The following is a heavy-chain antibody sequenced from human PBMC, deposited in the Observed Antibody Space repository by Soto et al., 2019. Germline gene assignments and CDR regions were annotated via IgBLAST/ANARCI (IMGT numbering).Heavy chain of an antibody. J-gene: IGHJ4*02. CDR1: GGTFSSYA. D-gene: IGHD3-22*01. V-gene: IGHV1-69*13. CDR2: IIPIFGTA. CDR3: ARASTGNYDSSGYYLDY. Sequence: SVKVSCKASGGTFSSYAISWVRQAPGQGLEWMGGIIPIFGTAKYAQKFQGRVTITADESTSTAYMELSSLRSEDTAVYYCARASTGNYDSSGYYLDYWGQGTLVTVSS.